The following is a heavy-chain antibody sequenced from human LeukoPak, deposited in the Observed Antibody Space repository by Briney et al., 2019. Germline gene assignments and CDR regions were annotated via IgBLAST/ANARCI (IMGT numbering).Heavy chain of an antibody. J-gene: IGHJ6*02. CDR2: MNPNSGNT. D-gene: IGHD7-27*01. CDR1: GYTFTSYD. Sequence: ASVKVSCKASGYTFTSYDINWVRQATGQGLEWMGWMNPNSGNTGYAQKFQGRVTMTRNTSISTAYMELSSLRSEDTAVYYCARDWVSSIYYYYYGMDVWGQGTTVTVSS. V-gene: IGHV1-8*01. CDR3: ARDWVSSIYYYYYGMDV.